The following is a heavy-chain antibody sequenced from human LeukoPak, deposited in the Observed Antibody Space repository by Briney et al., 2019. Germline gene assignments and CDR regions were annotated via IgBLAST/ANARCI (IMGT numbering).Heavy chain of an antibody. CDR2: IKQDRSEK. D-gene: IGHD3-10*01. Sequence: PGGSLRLSCAAPGFTFSSYWMSWVRQAPGKGLEWVANIKQDRSEKYYLDSVRGRFTISRDNAKKQLYLQMNSLRAEDTAVYYCASSGSHIFGYYYYYMDVWGKGTTVTVSS. CDR1: GFTFSSYW. CDR3: ASSGSHIFGYYYYYMDV. V-gene: IGHV3-7*01. J-gene: IGHJ6*03.